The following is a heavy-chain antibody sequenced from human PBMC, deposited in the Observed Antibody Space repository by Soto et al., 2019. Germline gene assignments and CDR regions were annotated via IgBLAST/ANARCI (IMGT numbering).Heavy chain of an antibody. CDR3: ASGYDILTGYPRGDYYGMDV. Sequence: SETLSLTCTVSGDSISAYSWSWVRQPPGKGLEWIGSIYYSGSTYYNPSLKSRVTISVDTSKNQFSLKLSSVTAADTAVYYCASGYDILTGYPRGDYYGMDVWGQGTTVTVSS. V-gene: IGHV4-59*04. CDR1: GDSISAYS. D-gene: IGHD3-9*01. J-gene: IGHJ6*02. CDR2: IYYSGST.